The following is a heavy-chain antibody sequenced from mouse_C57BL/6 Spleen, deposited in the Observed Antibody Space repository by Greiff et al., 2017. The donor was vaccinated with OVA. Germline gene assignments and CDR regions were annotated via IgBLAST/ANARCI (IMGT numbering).Heavy chain of an antibody. CDR3: ARHGGITTVVDYFDY. Sequence: EVKLMESGGDLVKPGGSLKLSCAASGFTFSSYGMSWVRQTPDKRLEWVATISSGGSYTYYPDSVKGRFTISRDNAKNTLYLQMSSLKSEDTAMYYCARHGGITTVVDYFDYWGQGTTLTVSS. CDR1: GFTFSSYG. J-gene: IGHJ2*01. D-gene: IGHD1-1*01. V-gene: IGHV5-6*01. CDR2: ISSGGSYT.